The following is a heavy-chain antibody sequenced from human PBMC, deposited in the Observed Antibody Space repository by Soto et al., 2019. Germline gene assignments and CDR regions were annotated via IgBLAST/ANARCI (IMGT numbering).Heavy chain of an antibody. CDR1: GVTVSSNY. CDR3: ARARGKLELAFDY. J-gene: IGHJ4*02. D-gene: IGHD1-7*01. V-gene: IGHV3-53*01. Sequence: GGSLRLSCAASGVTVSSNYMSWVRQAPGKGLEWVSVIYSGGSTYYEDSVTGRFTISRDTSKNTLYLQMNSLRAEDTAVYYCARARGKLELAFDYWGQGTLVTVSS. CDR2: IYSGGST.